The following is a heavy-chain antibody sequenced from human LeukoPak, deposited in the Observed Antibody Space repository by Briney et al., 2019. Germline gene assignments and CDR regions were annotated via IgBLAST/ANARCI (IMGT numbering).Heavy chain of an antibody. J-gene: IGHJ4*02. CDR1: GFTFSSYA. V-gene: IGHV3-48*04. Sequence: GGSLRLSCAASGFTFSSYAMSWVRQAPGKGLEWVSYISSSGSTIYYADSVKGRFTISRDNAKNSLYLQMNSLRAEDTAVYYCARAWRTIGFDYWGQGTLVTVSS. CDR3: ARAWRTIGFDY. CDR2: ISSSGSTI. D-gene: IGHD1-1*01.